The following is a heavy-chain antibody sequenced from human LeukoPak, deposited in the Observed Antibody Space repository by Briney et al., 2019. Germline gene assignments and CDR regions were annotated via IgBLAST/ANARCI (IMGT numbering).Heavy chain of an antibody. Sequence: GGSLRLSCAASGFTFSSYSMNRVRQAPGKGLEWVSSISSSSSYIYYADSVKGRFTISRDNAKNSLYLQMNSLRAEDTAVYYCARELIGSGGWRNSIDYWGQGTLVTVSS. CDR2: ISSSSSYI. J-gene: IGHJ4*02. CDR1: GFTFSSYS. V-gene: IGHV3-21*01. D-gene: IGHD3-10*01. CDR3: ARELIGSGGWRNSIDY.